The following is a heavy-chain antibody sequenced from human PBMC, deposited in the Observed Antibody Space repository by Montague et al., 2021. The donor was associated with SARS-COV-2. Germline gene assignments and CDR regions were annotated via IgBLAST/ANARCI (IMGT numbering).Heavy chain of an antibody. D-gene: IGHD7-27*01. CDR1: GFSFSTFW. V-gene: IGHV3-7*05. Sequence: SLRLSCAASGFSFSTFWMTWVRQAPGKGLEWVASIKPDGSDKYYVESVKGRFTISRDNAMNSLYLQLSNLRAEDTAVYYCARDPNWGAHWGQGNLVTVSS. CDR2: IKPDGSDK. CDR3: ARDPNWGAH. J-gene: IGHJ4*02.